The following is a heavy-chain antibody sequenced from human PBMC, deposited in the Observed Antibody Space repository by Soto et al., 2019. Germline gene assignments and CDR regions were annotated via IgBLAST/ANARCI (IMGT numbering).Heavy chain of an antibody. Sequence: SETLSLTCTVSGGSISSYYWSWIRQPPGKGLEWIGYIYYSESTNYNPSLKSRVTISVDTSKNQFSLKLSSVTAADTAVYYCARHARYYDILTGYSTLSWFDPWGQGTLVTVS. CDR1: GGSISSYY. V-gene: IGHV4-59*08. CDR3: ARHARYYDILTGYSTLSWFDP. J-gene: IGHJ5*02. D-gene: IGHD3-9*01. CDR2: IYYSEST.